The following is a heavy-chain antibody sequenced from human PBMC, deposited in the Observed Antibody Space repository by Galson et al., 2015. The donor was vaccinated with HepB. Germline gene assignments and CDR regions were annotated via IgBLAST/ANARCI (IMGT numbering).Heavy chain of an antibody. Sequence: SLRLSCAASGLTFSSYGMHWVRQAPGKGLEWVAVIWYDGSNKYYADSVKGRFTISRDNSKNTLYLQMNSLRAEDTAVYYCARDLSEGIQLWSVDLGYWGQGTLVTVSS. V-gene: IGHV3-33*01. CDR3: ARDLSEGIQLWSVDLGY. CDR2: IWYDGSNK. D-gene: IGHD5-18*01. CDR1: GLTFSSYG. J-gene: IGHJ4*02.